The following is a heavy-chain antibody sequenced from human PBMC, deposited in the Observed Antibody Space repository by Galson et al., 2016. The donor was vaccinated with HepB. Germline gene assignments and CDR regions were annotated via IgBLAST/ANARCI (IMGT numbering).Heavy chain of an antibody. Sequence: SLRLSCAASGFTFSSHAMSWVRPAPGKGLEWVSSISITGDDTFYANSVKGRFTISRDNSKNTVYLQMNSLRAEDTAVYYCANEIRPNDYWGQGSLVTVSS. D-gene: IGHD3-16*01. V-gene: IGHV3-23*01. J-gene: IGHJ4*02. CDR1: GFTFSSHA. CDR3: ANEIRPNDY. CDR2: ISITGDDT.